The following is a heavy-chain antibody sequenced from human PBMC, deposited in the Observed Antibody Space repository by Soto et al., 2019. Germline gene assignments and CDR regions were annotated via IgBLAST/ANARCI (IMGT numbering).Heavy chain of an antibody. Sequence: GASLKISCKGSGYSFTNYWIGWVRQMPGKGLEWMGIIYPGDSATRYSPSFQGQVTISADKSISTAYLQWSSLKASDTAMYYCARVDTNYYASSVSTRYYYYCMDVWGQGTTVTVSS. CDR2: IYPGDSAT. J-gene: IGHJ6*02. D-gene: IGHD3-22*01. CDR3: ARVDTNYYASSVSTRYYYYCMDV. V-gene: IGHV5-51*01. CDR1: GYSFTNYW.